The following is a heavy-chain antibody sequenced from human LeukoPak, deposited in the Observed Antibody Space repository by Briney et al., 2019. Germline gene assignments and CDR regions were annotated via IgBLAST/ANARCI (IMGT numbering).Heavy chain of an antibody. CDR1: GYTFTSYG. Sequence: ASVKVSCKASGYTFTSYGISWVRQAPGQGLEWMGWISAYNGNTNYAQKLQGRATMTTDTSTSTAYMELRSLRSDDTAVYYCAREHDYGPWFDPWGQGTLVTVSS. J-gene: IGHJ5*02. D-gene: IGHD4-17*01. CDR2: ISAYNGNT. V-gene: IGHV1-18*01. CDR3: AREHDYGPWFDP.